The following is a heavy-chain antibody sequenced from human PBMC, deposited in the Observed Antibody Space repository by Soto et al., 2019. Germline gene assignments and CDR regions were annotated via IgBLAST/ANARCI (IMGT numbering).Heavy chain of an antibody. CDR3: AGGKLRLEELSLFDY. CDR2: IYYSGRA. CDR1: GGSVSSGSDY. J-gene: IGHJ4*02. Sequence: DTLALASTVSGGSVSSGSDYWRWIRQPPGKGLEWIGYIYYSGRANDNRALKSRVTISVDTSKSGFSLTLSSVPAADTAVYYCAGGKLRLEELSLFDYRGQGTQVTLS. D-gene: IGHD3-16*02. V-gene: IGHV4-61*01.